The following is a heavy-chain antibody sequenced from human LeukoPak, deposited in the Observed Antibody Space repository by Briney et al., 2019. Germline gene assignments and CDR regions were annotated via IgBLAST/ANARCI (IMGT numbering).Heavy chain of an antibody. V-gene: IGHV3-48*03. CDR1: GFTFSSYE. J-gene: IGHJ4*02. Sequence: GGSLRLSCAASGFTFSSYEMNWVRQAPGKGLEWVSYISSSGSTIYYADSVKGRFISSRDNTKNSLYLQMNSLRAEDTAIYYYAREDYYDSSGFRSSVIDYWGQGTLVTVSS. D-gene: IGHD3-22*01. CDR3: AREDYYDSSGFRSSVIDY. CDR2: ISSSGSTI.